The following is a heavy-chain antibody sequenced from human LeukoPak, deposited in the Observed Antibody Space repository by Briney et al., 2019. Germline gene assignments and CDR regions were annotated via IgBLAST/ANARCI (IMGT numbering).Heavy chain of an antibody. V-gene: IGHV4-39*01. CDR2: IRYSGTT. Sequence: SETLSLTCTVSGGSISSTYDHWDWIRQPPGKGLEWLGSIRYSGTTYYNPSLKGRVTIFVDTSNNQFSLRLRSVTAAVTAVYYCARRLHYFDYWGQGSLVTVSS. J-gene: IGHJ4*02. D-gene: IGHD2-21*02. CDR1: GGSISSTYDH. CDR3: ARRLHYFDY.